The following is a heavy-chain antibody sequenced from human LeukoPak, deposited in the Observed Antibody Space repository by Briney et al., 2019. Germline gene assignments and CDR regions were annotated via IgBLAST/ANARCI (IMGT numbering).Heavy chain of an antibody. V-gene: IGHV3-21*01. CDR2: ISSSSSNI. CDR1: GFTFSSYS. J-gene: IGHJ4*02. D-gene: IGHD1-26*01. Sequence: PGGSLRLSCAASGFTFSSYSMNWVRQAPGKGLEWVSSISSSSSNIYYADSIKGRFTISRDNAKNSLYLQMNSLRAEDTAVYYCAREKSGDFDYWGQGTLVTVSS. CDR3: AREKSGDFDY.